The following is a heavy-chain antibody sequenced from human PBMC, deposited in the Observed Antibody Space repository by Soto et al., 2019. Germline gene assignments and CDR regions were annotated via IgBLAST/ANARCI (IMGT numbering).Heavy chain of an antibody. V-gene: IGHV4-4*02. CDR2: IYHSGST. D-gene: IGHD5-12*01. CDR3: ARAPGYSGYDNLYYFEY. CDR1: GGSISSSNW. J-gene: IGHJ4*02. Sequence: SDTLSLTCAVSGGSISSSNWWSWVRQPPGKGLEWIGEIYHSGSTNYNPSLKSRVTISVDKSKNQFSLKLSSVTAADTAVYYCARAPGYSGYDNLYYFEYWGQGTLVTVSS.